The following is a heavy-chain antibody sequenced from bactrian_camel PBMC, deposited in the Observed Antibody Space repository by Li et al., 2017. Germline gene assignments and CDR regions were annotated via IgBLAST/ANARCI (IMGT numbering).Heavy chain of an antibody. V-gene: IGHV3S53*01. CDR2: IDNSGTA. CDR1: RTYC. Sequence: QVQLVESGGGSVRTGGSLRLSCAAYRTYCLGWFRQTPGKDREGVAVIDNSGTATYADSVKGRFTISRDNAKNTGYLQMNSLKSEDTALYYCYQLIAWNYHWSQGTQVTVS. J-gene: IGHJ4*01. CDR3: YQLIAWNYH. D-gene: IGHD4*01.